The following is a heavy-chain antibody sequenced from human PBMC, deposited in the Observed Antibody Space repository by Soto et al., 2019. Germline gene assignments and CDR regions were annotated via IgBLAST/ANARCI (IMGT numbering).Heavy chain of an antibody. CDR3: ARSILLFTSFEY. CDR2: INSGNGNT. CDR1: GYTFTSYA. J-gene: IGHJ4*02. V-gene: IGHV1-3*01. Sequence: GASVKVSCKASGYTFTSYAMHWVRQAPGQRLEWMGWINSGNGNTKYSQKFQGRVTITRDTSASTAYMELSSLRSEDTAVYYCARSILLFTSFEYRGQGTLVIVSS. D-gene: IGHD2-15*01.